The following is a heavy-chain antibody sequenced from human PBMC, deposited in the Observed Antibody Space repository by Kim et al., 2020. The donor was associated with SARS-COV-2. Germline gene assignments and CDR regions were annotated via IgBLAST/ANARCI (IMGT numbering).Heavy chain of an antibody. CDR3: VKDRGYYYGSGTPFDY. CDR1: GFTFSSYA. CDR2: ISSNGGST. V-gene: IGHV3-64D*09. J-gene: IGHJ4*02. D-gene: IGHD3-10*01. Sequence: GGSLRLYCSDSGFTFSSYAMHWVRQAPGKGLEYVSAISSNGGSTYYADSVKGRFTISRDNSKNTLYLQMSSLRAEDTAVYYCVKDRGYYYGSGTPFDYWGQGTLFTVSS.